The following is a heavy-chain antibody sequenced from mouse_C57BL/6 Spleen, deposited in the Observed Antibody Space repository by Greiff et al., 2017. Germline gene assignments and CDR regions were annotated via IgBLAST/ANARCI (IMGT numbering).Heavy chain of an antibody. J-gene: IGHJ3*01. Sequence: QVQLQQSGAELVRPGASVTLSCKASGYTFTDYEMHWVKQTPVHGLEWIGAIYPETGGTAYNQKFKGKAILTADKSSSTAYMELRSLTSEDSAVYYSTRGEGDSLFAYWGQGTLVTVSA. CDR2: IYPETGGT. CDR1: GYTFTDYE. V-gene: IGHV1-15*01. D-gene: IGHD2-13*01. CDR3: TRGEGDSLFAY.